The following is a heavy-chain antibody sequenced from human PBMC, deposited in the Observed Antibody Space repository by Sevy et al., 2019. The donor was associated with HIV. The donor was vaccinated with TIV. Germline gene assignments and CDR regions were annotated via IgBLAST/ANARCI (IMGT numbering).Heavy chain of an antibody. D-gene: IGHD3-10*01. Sequence: SETLSLTCTVSGDSVSGSYYWGWIRQSPGKGLEWIGSIWYGGDTYYNPSLKSRVSISIHTSKTQFSLRLSSVTVADTAVYYCARTPMVRGIISIFDIWGQGTKVTVSS. CDR2: IWYGGDT. CDR3: ARTPMVRGIISIFDI. J-gene: IGHJ3*02. V-gene: IGHV4-38-2*02. CDR1: GDSVSGSYY.